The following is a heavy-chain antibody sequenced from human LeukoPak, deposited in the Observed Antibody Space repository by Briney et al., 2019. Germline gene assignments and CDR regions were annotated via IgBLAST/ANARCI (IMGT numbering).Heavy chain of an antibody. CDR1: GASISSYY. D-gene: IGHD3-22*01. CDR2: IYTSGST. J-gene: IGHJ4*02. CDR3: ARNHDSSGYYTLYFDY. Sequence: SEALSLTCSVSGASISSYYWSWIRQPAGKGLEWIGRIYTSGSTNYNPSLKSRVTMSVDTSKNQFSLKLSSVTAADTAVYYCARNHDSSGYYTLYFDYWGQGTLVTVSS. V-gene: IGHV4-4*07.